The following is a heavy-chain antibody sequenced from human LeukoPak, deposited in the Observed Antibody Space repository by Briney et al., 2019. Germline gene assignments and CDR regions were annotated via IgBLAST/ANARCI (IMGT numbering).Heavy chain of an antibody. Sequence: GGSLRLSCAASGFTFSSYGMHWVRQAPGKGLEWVAFIRYDGSNKYYADSVKGRFTISRDNSKNTLYLQMNSLRAEDTAVYYCAKDPYIYSSPNWGFDYWGQGTLVTVSS. D-gene: IGHD6-13*01. CDR1: GFTFSSYG. J-gene: IGHJ4*02. CDR3: AKDPYIYSSPNWGFDY. V-gene: IGHV3-30*02. CDR2: IRYDGSNK.